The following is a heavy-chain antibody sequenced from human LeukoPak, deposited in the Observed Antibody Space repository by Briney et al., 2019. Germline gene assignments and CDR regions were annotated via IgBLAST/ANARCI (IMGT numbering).Heavy chain of an antibody. D-gene: IGHD2-2*01. Sequence: SETLSLTCTVSGGSISSGSYYWSWIRQPAGKGLEWIGRIYTSGSTNYNPSLKSRVTISVDTSKNQFSLKLSSVTAADTAVYYYARGEYCSSTSCYFFSWFDPWGQGTLVTVSS. CDR2: IYTSGST. CDR3: ARGEYCSSTSCYFFSWFDP. J-gene: IGHJ5*02. CDR1: GGSISSGSYY. V-gene: IGHV4-61*02.